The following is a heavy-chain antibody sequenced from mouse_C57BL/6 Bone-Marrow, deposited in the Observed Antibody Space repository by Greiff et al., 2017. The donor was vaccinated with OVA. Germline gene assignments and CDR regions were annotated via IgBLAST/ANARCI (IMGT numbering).Heavy chain of an antibody. J-gene: IGHJ2*01. Sequence: EVQVVESGGDLVKPGGSLKLSCAASGFTFSSYGMSWVRQTPDKRLAWVATISSGGSYTYYPDSVKGRFTISRDNAKNTLYLQMSSLKSEDTAMYYCARHRSYDSSYDGYWGQGTTLTVSS. CDR3: ARHRSYDSSYDGY. D-gene: IGHD1-1*01. CDR2: ISSGGSYT. CDR1: GFTFSSYG. V-gene: IGHV5-6*01.